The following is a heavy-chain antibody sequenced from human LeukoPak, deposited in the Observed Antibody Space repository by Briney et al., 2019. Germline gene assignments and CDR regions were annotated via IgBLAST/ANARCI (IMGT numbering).Heavy chain of an antibody. V-gene: IGHV4-38-2*02. Sequence: SETLSLTCTVSGYSISSGYYWDWIRQSPGKGLEWIGSIYHSGNTYYNPSLKSRVTISVDTSKNQFSLKLNSVTAADTAVYYCARIYSRGWSLDYWGPGTLVTVSS. CDR2: IYHSGNT. D-gene: IGHD6-19*01. CDR1: GYSISSGYY. J-gene: IGHJ4*02. CDR3: ARIYSRGWSLDY.